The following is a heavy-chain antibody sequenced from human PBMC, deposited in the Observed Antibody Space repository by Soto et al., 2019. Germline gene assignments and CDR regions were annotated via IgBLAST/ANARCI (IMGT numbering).Heavy chain of an antibody. CDR2: MNPNTGKT. Sequence: QVQLVQSGAEVKKPGASVKVSCKASGYTFTSYDINWVRQATGQGLEWMGWMNPNTGKTGYPQKFQGIVTMTRNTSISTAYMELSSLRFEDTAVYYCARSPPRVERNNYAGGWFDPWGQGTXXXXS. CDR3: ARSPPRVERNNYAGGWFDP. CDR1: GYTFTSYD. D-gene: IGHD4-4*01. J-gene: IGHJ5*02. V-gene: IGHV1-8*01.